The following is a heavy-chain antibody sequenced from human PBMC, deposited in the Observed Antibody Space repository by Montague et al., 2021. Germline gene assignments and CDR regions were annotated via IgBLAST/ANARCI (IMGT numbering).Heavy chain of an antibody. CDR3: ARDTTTGGFDI. V-gene: IGHV4-59*13. CDR2: ISYSGRT. D-gene: IGHD1-1*01. CDR1: GGSISNYF. J-gene: IGHJ3*02. Sequence: SETLSLTCTVSGGSISNYFWTWIRQPPGKGLEWIGFISYSGRTNFNPSLKSRVTISLVTSKNQFSLNLSSVTAADTAVYYCARDTTTGGFDIWGQGQWSPSLQ.